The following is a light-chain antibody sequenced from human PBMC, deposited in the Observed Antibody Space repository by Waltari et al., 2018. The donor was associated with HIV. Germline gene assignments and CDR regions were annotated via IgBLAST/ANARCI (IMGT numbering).Light chain of an antibody. CDR1: NLGDRY. J-gene: IGLJ2*01. CDR2: QDV. Sequence: SYVVSQPPSVSVSPGQTATISCSGDNLGDRYVCWYQQKSGQSPLQIIYQDVKRRSVIPERFSAFKSGNTATLTISGTQGVDEADYFCQVCDGRIMIFGGGTKLTVL. CDR3: QVCDGRIMI. V-gene: IGLV3-1*01.